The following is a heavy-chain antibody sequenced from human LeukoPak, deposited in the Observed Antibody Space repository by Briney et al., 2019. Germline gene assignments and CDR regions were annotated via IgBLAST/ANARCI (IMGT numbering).Heavy chain of an antibody. CDR3: AKQGDY. V-gene: IGHV3-30*18. CDR2: ISYDGSNK. J-gene: IGHJ4*02. Sequence: GGSLRLSCAASGFTFSGYVMHGGRQAPGKRLEWVAVISYDGSNKYYADSVKGRFTISRDNSKNTLYLQMNSLRAEDTAVYYCAKQGDYWGQGTLVTVSS. CDR1: GFTFSGYV.